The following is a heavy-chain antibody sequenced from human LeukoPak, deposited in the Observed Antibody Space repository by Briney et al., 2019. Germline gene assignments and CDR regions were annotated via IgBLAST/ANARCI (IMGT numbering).Heavy chain of an antibody. CDR3: TTALVGATWFDY. Sequence: GGSLRLSCAASGFTFSNAWMSWVRQAPGKGLEWVGRIKSKTDGGTADYAAPVKVRFTISRDDSKNTLYLQMNSLKTEETAVYYCTTALVGATWFDYWGQGTLVTVSS. D-gene: IGHD1-26*01. CDR2: IKSKTDGGTA. V-gene: IGHV3-15*01. J-gene: IGHJ4*02. CDR1: GFTFSNAW.